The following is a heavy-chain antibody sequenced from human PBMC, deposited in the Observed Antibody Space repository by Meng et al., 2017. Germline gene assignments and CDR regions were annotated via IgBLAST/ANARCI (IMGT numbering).Heavy chain of an antibody. V-gene: IGHV2-5*02. D-gene: IGHD6-19*01. CDR2: IYWDDDK. Sequence: SGPTLVKPTQTLTLTCTFSEFSLTTSGVAVRWIRQPPGKALEWLALIYWDDDKRYSPSLKSRLSITKGTSTNQVVLTMTNMDPVDTATYYCAHSSTSGWDYYFDYWGQGTLVTVSS. CDR3: AHSSTSGWDYYFDY. J-gene: IGHJ4*02. CDR1: EFSLTTSGVA.